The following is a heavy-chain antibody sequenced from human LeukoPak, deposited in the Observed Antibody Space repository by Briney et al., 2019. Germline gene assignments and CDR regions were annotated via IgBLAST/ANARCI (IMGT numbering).Heavy chain of an antibody. CDR2: ISYDGSNK. D-gene: IGHD6-19*01. Sequence: PGGSLRLSCAASAFTFSSYAMHWVRQVPGKGLEWVAVISYDGSNKYYADSVKGRFTISRDNSKNTLYLQMNSLRAEDTAVYYCARDMWSYSSGLPGLNYWGQGTLVTVSS. V-gene: IGHV3-30-3*01. J-gene: IGHJ4*02. CDR3: ARDMWSYSSGLPGLNY. CDR1: AFTFSSYA.